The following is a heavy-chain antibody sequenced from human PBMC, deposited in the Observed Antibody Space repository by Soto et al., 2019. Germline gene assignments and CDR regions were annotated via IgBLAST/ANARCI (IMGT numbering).Heavy chain of an antibody. Sequence: QVQLVQSGAEVKKPGASVKVSCKASGYTFTSYGISWVRQAPAQGLEWMGWISAYNGNTKYAQKLQGRVTMTTDTSPSTANMEVRSLRSADTAVYYCARDLAVGLVDYWGQGTLVTVSS. J-gene: IGHJ4*02. CDR3: ARDLAVGLVDY. CDR2: ISAYNGNT. D-gene: IGHD6-19*01. CDR1: GYTFTSYG. V-gene: IGHV1-18*01.